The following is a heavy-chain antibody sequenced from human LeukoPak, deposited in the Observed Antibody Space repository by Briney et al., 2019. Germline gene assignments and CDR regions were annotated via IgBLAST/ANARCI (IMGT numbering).Heavy chain of an antibody. Sequence: GGSLRLSCAASGFTFSSYGMHWVRQAPGKGLEWVAVISYDGTNKYYADSVKGRFTISRDNSKNTLYLQMNSLRAEDTAVYYCAKDYGANLPWVYWGQGTLVTVSS. V-gene: IGHV3-30*18. CDR1: GFTFSSYG. D-gene: IGHD4/OR15-4a*01. J-gene: IGHJ4*02. CDR3: AKDYGANLPWVY. CDR2: ISYDGTNK.